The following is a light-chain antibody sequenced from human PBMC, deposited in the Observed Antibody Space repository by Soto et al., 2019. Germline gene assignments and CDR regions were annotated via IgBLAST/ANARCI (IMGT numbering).Light chain of an antibody. Sequence: EIVLTQSPATLSLSPGERATLSCRASQSVGSYFAWYQQKPGQAPRLLIYDASNRATGIPARFSGSGSGTAFTPTISSLGPDDFAVYYCQQRGNWPVTFGQGTRVDIK. V-gene: IGKV3-11*01. CDR2: DAS. J-gene: IGKJ1*01. CDR1: QSVGSY. CDR3: QQRGNWPVT.